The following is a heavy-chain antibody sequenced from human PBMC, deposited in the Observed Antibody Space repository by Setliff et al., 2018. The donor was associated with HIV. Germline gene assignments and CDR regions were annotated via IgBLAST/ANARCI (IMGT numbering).Heavy chain of an antibody. CDR2: IKTDGST. Sequence: GSLRLSCAASGFTFSNYWMHWVRQAPGKGLVWVSRIKTDGSTYYADSVKGRFTISRDNSKNTLYLRMNSLRAEDTAVYYCAQAQTSVSGSYYQYLQHWGQGTLVTVSS. V-gene: IGHV3-74*01. CDR3: AQAQTSVSGSYYQYLQH. J-gene: IGHJ1*01. D-gene: IGHD3-10*01. CDR1: GFTFSNYW.